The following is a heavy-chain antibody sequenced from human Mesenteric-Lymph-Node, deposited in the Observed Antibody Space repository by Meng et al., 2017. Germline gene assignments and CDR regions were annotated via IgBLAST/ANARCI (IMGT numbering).Heavy chain of an antibody. CDR1: GGSVSSGSYY. D-gene: IGHD5-18*01. J-gene: IGHJ4*02. CDR3: ARDRGYSYGKSFFDY. V-gene: IGHV4-61*01. Sequence: QLEESGPGLVRPSETLSLTCTVSGGSVSSGSYYWSWIRQPPGKGLEWIGYIYYSGSTNYNPSLKSRVTISVDTSKNQFSLKLSSVTTADTAVYYCARDRGYSYGKSFFDYWGQGTLVTVSS. CDR2: IYYSGST.